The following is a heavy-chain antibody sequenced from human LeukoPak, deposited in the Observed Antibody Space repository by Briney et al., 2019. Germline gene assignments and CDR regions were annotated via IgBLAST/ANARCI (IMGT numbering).Heavy chain of an antibody. V-gene: IGHV4-59*01. Sequence: NSSETLSLTCTVSGGYMENIYWHWIRQPPGKGLEWIGYIYHQAGTEYNPSLKNRVAISVDTSKNQFSLKLSSVTAADTAVYFCVRLPGGRDWYFELWGRGTLVTVSS. CDR3: VRLPGGRDWYFEL. CDR1: GGYMENIY. J-gene: IGHJ2*01. D-gene: IGHD3-10*01. CDR2: IYHQAGT.